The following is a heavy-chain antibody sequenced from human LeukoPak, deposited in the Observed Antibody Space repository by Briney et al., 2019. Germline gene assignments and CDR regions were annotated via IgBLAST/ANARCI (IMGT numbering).Heavy chain of an antibody. V-gene: IGHV4-30-2*01. J-gene: IGHJ4*02. D-gene: IGHD6-13*01. CDR2: IYHSGST. CDR1: GGSISSGGYS. CDR3: ARGAGTWYYFDY. Sequence: SETLSLTCAVSGGSISSGGYSWSWIWQPPGKGLEWIGYIYHSGSTYYNPSLKSRVTISVDRSKNQFSLKLSSVTAADTAVYYCARGAGTWYYFDYWGQGTLVTVSS.